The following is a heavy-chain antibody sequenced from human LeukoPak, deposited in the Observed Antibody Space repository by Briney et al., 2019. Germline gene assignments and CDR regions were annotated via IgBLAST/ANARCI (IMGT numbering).Heavy chain of an antibody. CDR1: GGSISSSNW. Sequence: SETLSLTCAVSGGSISSSNWWSWVRQPPGKGLEWIGEIYHSGSTNYNPSLKSRVTISVDKSKNQFSLKLSSVTAADTAVYYCARLFDGYKIYWYFDLWGRGTLVTVSS. J-gene: IGHJ2*01. D-gene: IGHD5-24*01. CDR3: ARLFDGYKIYWYFDL. CDR2: IYHSGST. V-gene: IGHV4-4*02.